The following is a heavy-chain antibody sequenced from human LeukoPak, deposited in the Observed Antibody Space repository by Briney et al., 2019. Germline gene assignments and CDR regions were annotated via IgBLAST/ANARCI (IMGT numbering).Heavy chain of an antibody. D-gene: IGHD5-18*01. J-gene: IGHJ4*02. CDR1: GDTFTSYG. Sequence: GASVKVSCKASGDTFTSYGITWVRQAPGQGLEWMGGIIPIFGTANYAQKFQGRVTITADESTSTAYMEPSSLRSEDTAVYYCARSTNTAMVVFDYWGQGTLVTVSS. V-gene: IGHV1-69*13. CDR2: IIPIFGTA. CDR3: ARSTNTAMVVFDY.